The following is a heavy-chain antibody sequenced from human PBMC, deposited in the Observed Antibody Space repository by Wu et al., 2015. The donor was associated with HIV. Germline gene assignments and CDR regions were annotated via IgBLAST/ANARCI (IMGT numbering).Heavy chain of an antibody. D-gene: IGHD5-18*01. CDR3: AKADQRGYDYGHWNFDF. CDR1: GYNFTNYD. CDR2: MKPKSGDT. V-gene: IGHV1-8*01. J-gene: IGHJ2*01. Sequence: QVQLVQSGAEMKKPGASVKVSCKASGYNFTNYDINWVKLTPGQGLEWMGWMKPKSGDTGYALTFLGRVTMTRDISTNTAYMELSSLRSDDTALYFXAKADQRGYDYGHWNFDFLGPCTLVTVSS.